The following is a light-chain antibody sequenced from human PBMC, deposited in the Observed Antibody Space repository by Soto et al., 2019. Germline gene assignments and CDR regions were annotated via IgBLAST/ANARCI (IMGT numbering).Light chain of an antibody. CDR2: DAS. J-gene: IGKJ5*01. CDR3: QQYNRWPPIT. CDR1: ESVSRN. V-gene: IGKV3-15*01. Sequence: EIVLTQSPGTLSLSPGERATLSCSARESVSRNLAWYQQKPGQAPRLLIYDASTRATGIPDRFSGGGSGTEFTLTISSLQSEDFVVYYCQQYNRWPPITFGQGTRLEI.